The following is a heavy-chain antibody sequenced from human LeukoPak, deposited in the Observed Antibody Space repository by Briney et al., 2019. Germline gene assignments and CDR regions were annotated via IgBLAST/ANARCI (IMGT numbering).Heavy chain of an antibody. CDR1: GHTFTGYY. Sequence: GASVKVPCKASGHTFTGYYMHWVRQAPGQGLDWMGWINPNSGGTNYAQKFQGRVTMTRDTSISTAYMELSRLRSDDTAVYYCATLCSSTSCKDPRFDYWGQGTLVTVSS. J-gene: IGHJ4*02. V-gene: IGHV1-2*02. CDR2: INPNSGGT. D-gene: IGHD2-2*01. CDR3: ATLCSSTSCKDPRFDY.